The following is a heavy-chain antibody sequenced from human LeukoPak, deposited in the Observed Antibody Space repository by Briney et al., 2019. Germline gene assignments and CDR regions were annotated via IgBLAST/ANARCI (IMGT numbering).Heavy chain of an antibody. D-gene: IGHD3-3*01. J-gene: IGHJ4*02. V-gene: IGHV3-23*01. CDR2: VSGGGRNT. Sequence: GGSLRLSCVASGFTFSSYAMSWVRQAPGKGLEWVSVVSGGGRNTYYADSVKGRYTMSRDNSKRTVYLQMNSLRAEDTAVYYCAKDRSSWYYPFDSWGQGTLVTVSS. CDR1: GFTFSSYA. CDR3: AKDRSSWYYPFDS.